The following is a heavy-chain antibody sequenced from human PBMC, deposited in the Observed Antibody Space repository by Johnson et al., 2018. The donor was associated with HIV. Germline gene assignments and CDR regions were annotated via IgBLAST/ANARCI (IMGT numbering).Heavy chain of an antibody. D-gene: IGHD1-14*01. J-gene: IGHJ3*01. CDR1: GFTFSSYG. Sequence: MQLVESGGGVVQPGGSLRLSCAASGFTFSSYGMHWVRQAPGKGLEYVAGISPNGDSTSYGNSMKGRFTVSRDNSKNTLYLQLGRLRGEDMAVYFCARRQFITTWQDAFDVWGQGTTVTVSS. CDR3: ARRQFITTWQDAFDV. CDR2: ISPNGDST. V-gene: IGHV3-64*01.